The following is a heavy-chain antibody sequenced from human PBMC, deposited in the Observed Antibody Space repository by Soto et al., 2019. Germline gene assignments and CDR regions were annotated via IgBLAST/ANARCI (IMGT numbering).Heavy chain of an antibody. D-gene: IGHD2-15*01. CDR3: ARAPRVAGYCSGGSCTLGY. Sequence: ASVKVSGKASGYTFTGYYMHWVRQAPGQGLEWMGWINPNSGGTNYAQKFQGRVTMTRDTSISTAYMELSRLRSDDTAVYYCARAPRVAGYCSGGSCTLGYWGQGTLVTVSS. CDR1: GYTFTGYY. J-gene: IGHJ4*02. CDR2: INPNSGGT. V-gene: IGHV1-2*02.